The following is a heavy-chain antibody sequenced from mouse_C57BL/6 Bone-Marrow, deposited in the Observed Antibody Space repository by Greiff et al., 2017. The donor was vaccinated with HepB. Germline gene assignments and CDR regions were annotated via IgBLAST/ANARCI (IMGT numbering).Heavy chain of an antibody. Sequence: EVNLVESGGDLVKPGGSLKLSCAASGFTFSSYGMSWVRQTPDKRLEWVATISSGGSYTYYPDSVKGRFTISRDNAKNTLYLQMSSLKSEDTAMYYCARHGLYYSNYDYAMDYWGQGTSVTVSS. CDR3: ARHGLYYSNYDYAMDY. D-gene: IGHD2-5*01. CDR1: GFTFSSYG. V-gene: IGHV5-6*01. J-gene: IGHJ4*01. CDR2: ISSGGSYT.